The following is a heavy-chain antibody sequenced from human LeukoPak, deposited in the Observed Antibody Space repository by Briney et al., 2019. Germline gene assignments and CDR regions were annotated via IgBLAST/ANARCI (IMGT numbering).Heavy chain of an antibody. J-gene: IGHJ4*02. Sequence: ASVKVSCKASGYTFTGYYMHWVRQAPGQGLEWMGWINPNSGGTNYARKFQGRVTMTRDTSISTAYMGLSRLRSDDTAVYYCARDVHYYFDYWGQGTLVTVSS. CDR1: GYTFTGYY. CDR2: INPNSGGT. D-gene: IGHD3-10*02. V-gene: IGHV1-2*02. CDR3: ARDVHYYFDY.